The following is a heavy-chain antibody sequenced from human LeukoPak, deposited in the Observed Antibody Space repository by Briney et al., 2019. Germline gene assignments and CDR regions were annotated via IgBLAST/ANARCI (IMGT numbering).Heavy chain of an antibody. D-gene: IGHD3-22*01. CDR3: ARENYYDSSGCDY. J-gene: IGHJ4*02. CDR1: GFTVSSNY. V-gene: IGHV3-66*01. CDR2: IYSGGST. Sequence: GGSLRLSCAASGFTVSSNYMSWVRQAPGKGLEWVSVIYSGGSTYYADSVKGRFTISRDNSKNTLYLQMNSLRAEDTAVYYCARENYYDSSGCDYWGQGTLVTVSS.